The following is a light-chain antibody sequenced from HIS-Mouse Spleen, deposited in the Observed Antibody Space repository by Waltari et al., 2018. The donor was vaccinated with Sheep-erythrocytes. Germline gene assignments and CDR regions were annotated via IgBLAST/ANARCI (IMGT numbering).Light chain of an antibody. CDR3: CSYAGSYNHV. J-gene: IGLJ1*01. V-gene: IGLV2-11*01. CDR2: DVS. CDR1: STDVGGYTY. Sequence: QSALPQPRSVSGSPGQSVTISFTGNSTDVGGYTYVSWYQQHPGKAPKLMIYDVSKRPSGVPDRFSGSKSGNTASLTISGLQAEDEADYYCCSYAGSYNHVFATGTKVTVL.